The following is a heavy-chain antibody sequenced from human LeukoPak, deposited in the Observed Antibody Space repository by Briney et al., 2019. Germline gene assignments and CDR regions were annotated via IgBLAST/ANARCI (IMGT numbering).Heavy chain of an antibody. CDR1: GFTFSSYG. Sequence: GRSLRLSCAASGFTFSSYGMHWVRQAPGKGLEWVAVIWYDGSNKYYADSVKGRLTISRDNSKNTLYLQMNSLRAEDTAVYYCARDKGIVGATIDYWGQGTLVTVSS. V-gene: IGHV3-33*01. CDR2: IWYDGSNK. D-gene: IGHD1-26*01. J-gene: IGHJ4*02. CDR3: ARDKGIVGATIDY.